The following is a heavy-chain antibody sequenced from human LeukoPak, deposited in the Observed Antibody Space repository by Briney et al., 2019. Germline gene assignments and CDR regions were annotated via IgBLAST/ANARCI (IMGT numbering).Heavy chain of an antibody. V-gene: IGHV4-39*01. CDR3: SIHVKFIYEANGSIFDY. CDR1: GPSAGSTCSG. J-gene: IGHJ4*02. Sequence: PSETLSLTYTLSGPSAGSTCSGSGWVRQPPGKGPEWIGSIYYSGTTYYNPSLNSRVSISVDTSKNQFSLKLISMTTADTAVYRPSIHVKFIYEANGSIFDYWGQGTLVTVSS. D-gene: IGHD2-8*01. CDR2: IYYSGTT.